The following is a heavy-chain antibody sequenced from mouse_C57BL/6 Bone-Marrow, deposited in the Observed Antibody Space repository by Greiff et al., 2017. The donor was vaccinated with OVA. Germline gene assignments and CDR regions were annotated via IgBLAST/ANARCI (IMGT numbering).Heavy chain of an antibody. CDR2: IHPNSGST. D-gene: IGHD2-1*01. CDR1: GYTFTSYW. Sequence: VQLQQPGAELVKPGASVKLSCKASGYTFTSYWMHWVKQRPGQGLEWIGMIHPNSGSTNDNEKFKSKATLTVDKSSSTAYMQLSSLTSEDSAVYYCAYYGNDWFAYWGQGTLVTVSA. J-gene: IGHJ3*01. V-gene: IGHV1-64*01. CDR3: AYYGNDWFAY.